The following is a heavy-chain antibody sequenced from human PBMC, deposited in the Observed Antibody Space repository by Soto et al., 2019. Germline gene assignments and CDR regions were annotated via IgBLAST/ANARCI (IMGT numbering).Heavy chain of an antibody. CDR3: ARTNVVITIDAPLYYYYGMDV. CDR1: GYTFTSYY. D-gene: IGHD3-22*01. J-gene: IGHJ6*02. CDR2: INPSGGST. V-gene: IGHV1-46*01. Sequence: ASVKVSCKASGYTFTSYYMHWVRQAPGQGLEWMGIINPSGGSTSYAQKFQGRVTMTRDTSTSTVYMELSSLRSEDTAVYYCARTNVVITIDAPLYYYYGMDVWGQGTTVTVS.